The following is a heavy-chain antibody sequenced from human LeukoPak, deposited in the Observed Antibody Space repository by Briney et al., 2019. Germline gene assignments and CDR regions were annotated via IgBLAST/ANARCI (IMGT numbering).Heavy chain of an antibody. CDR1: GFTFSSYG. D-gene: IGHD3-9*01. V-gene: IGHV3-33*01. CDR3: ARDNDILTGYPDY. CDR2: ICYDGSNK. J-gene: IGHJ4*02. Sequence: GRSLRLSCAACGFTFSSYGMHWVRQAPGKGLEWVAGICYDGSNKYYAGSVKGRFTISRDNSTNTLYLQMNSLRAEDTAVYYCARDNDILTGYPDYWGQGTLVTVSS.